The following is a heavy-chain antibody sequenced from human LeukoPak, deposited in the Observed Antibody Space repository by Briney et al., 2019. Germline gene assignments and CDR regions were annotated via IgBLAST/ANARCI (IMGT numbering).Heavy chain of an antibody. J-gene: IGHJ4*02. CDR2: ISAYNGNT. Sequence: ASVKVSCKASGYTFTGYYMHWVRQAPGQGLEWMGWISAYNGNTNYAQKLQGRVTMTTDTSTSTAYMELRSLRSDDTAVYYCARSHYYDSSGYYYHFDYWGQGTLVTVSS. CDR3: ARSHYYDSSGYYYHFDY. D-gene: IGHD3-22*01. CDR1: GYTFTGYY. V-gene: IGHV1-18*04.